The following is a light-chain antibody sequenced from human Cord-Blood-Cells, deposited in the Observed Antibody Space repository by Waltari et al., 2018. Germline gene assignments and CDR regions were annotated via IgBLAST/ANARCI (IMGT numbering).Light chain of an antibody. CDR3: RQRYSTPIT. CDR1: QSISSY. Sequence: DIQMTQSPSSLSASVGDRVTITCRASQSISSYLNWYQQQPGKAPKLLLYAASSLQSGVPSGFSGSRSGTDFTLTIISLQAADFAAFYCRQRYSTPITFGRGTRLEIK. CDR2: AAS. V-gene: IGKV1-39*01. J-gene: IGKJ5*01.